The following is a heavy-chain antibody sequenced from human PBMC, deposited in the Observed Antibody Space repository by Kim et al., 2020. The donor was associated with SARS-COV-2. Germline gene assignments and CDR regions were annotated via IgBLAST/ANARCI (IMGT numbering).Heavy chain of an antibody. CDR1: GYSFTSYW. D-gene: IGHD3-22*01. CDR3: ARLIRRLNYYDSSGYPKGDDAFDI. J-gene: IGHJ3*02. Sequence: GESLKISCKGSGYSFTSYWISWVRQMPGKGLEWMGRIDPSDSYTNYSPSFQGHVTISADKSISTAYLQWSSLKASDTAMYYCARLIRRLNYYDSSGYPKGDDAFDIWGQGTMVTVSS. V-gene: IGHV5-10-1*01. CDR2: IDPSDSYT.